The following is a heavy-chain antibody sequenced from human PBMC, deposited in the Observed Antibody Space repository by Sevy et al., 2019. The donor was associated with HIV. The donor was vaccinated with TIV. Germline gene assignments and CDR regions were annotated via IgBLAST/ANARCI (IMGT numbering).Heavy chain of an antibody. D-gene: IGHD1-20*01. Sequence: SETLSLTCSVSGGSMNTYYWSWIRQPPGKGLEWIGYIYYSGKTNYNPSLKSRLTMSVDTSKNQFSLKLTSVTAADTAVYYSARVGFNWNDVDYWGQGTLVTVSS. CDR3: ARVGFNWNDVDY. V-gene: IGHV4-59*01. CDR1: GGSMNTYY. CDR2: IYYSGKT. J-gene: IGHJ4*02.